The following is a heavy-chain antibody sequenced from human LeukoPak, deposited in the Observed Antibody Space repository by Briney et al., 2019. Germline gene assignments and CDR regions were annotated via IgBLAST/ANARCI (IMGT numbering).Heavy chain of an antibody. Sequence: GGSLRLSCAASGFSFSTSTMNWVRQAPGRGLEWVSSMSSSGSSIYYADSVKGRFTISRDNSKNTLYLQMNSLRADDTAVYYCAKAGIEYYYDSSAHFMDVWGQGTTVTVSS. D-gene: IGHD3-22*01. V-gene: IGHV3-21*04. CDR2: MSSSGSSI. CDR1: GFSFSTST. J-gene: IGHJ6*02. CDR3: AKAGIEYYYDSSAHFMDV.